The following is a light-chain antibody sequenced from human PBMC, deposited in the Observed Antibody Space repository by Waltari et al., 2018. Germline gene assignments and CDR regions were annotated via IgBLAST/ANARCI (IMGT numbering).Light chain of an antibody. Sequence: QTVLTQPPSASGTPGQRVTISCSGSSSNIGSHTVNWYQHLPGTAPKLLIYNNSRRPSGVPDGFSGSKSGTSASLAISGLQSEDEADYYCAAWDDSLNGLNWVFGGGTKVTVL. CDR2: NNS. J-gene: IGLJ3*02. V-gene: IGLV1-44*01. CDR1: SSNIGSHT. CDR3: AAWDDSLNGLNWV.